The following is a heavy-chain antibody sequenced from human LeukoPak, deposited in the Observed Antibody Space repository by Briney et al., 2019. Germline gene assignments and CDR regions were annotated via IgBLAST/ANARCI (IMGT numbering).Heavy chain of an antibody. CDR2: IKEDGTEK. V-gene: IGHV3-7*01. D-gene: IGHD3-16*01. Sequence: GGSLRLSCAASGFNISDFWMTWVRQAPGKGLEWVANIKEDGTEKHLVDSVKGRFTISRDNAKNLLYLQMNSLRGDDTATYYCVRESRPGGAMGLYHNFDYWGQGTLVAVSS. CDR1: GFNISDFW. J-gene: IGHJ4*02. CDR3: VRESRPGGAMGLYHNFDY.